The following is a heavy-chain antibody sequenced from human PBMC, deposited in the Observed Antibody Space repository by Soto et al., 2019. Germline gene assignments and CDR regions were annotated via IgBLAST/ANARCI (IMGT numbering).Heavy chain of an antibody. CDR1: GFTFSAYA. V-gene: IGHV3-30-3*01. Sequence: GGSLRLSCAASGFTFSAYAMHWVRQAPGKGLEWVAVISYDGFNIYYADSVKGRFTISRDNSKHTVYLQMNSLRTEDTAVYCCPDTVTLKGGQGTQVTVSS. CDR2: ISYDGFNI. CDR3: PDTVTLK. D-gene: IGHD4-4*01. J-gene: IGHJ4*02.